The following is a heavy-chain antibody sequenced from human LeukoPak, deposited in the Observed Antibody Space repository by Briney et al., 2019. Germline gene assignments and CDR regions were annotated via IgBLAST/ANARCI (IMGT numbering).Heavy chain of an antibody. CDR2: ISSSSSTI. Sequence: SGGSLRLSCAASGFTFSSYSMNWVRQAPGKGLEWVSYISSSSSTIYYADSVKGRFTISRDNAKNSLYLQMNSLRAEDTALYHCAKDVGRLERNPDYWGQGTLVTVSS. CDR1: GFTFSSYS. J-gene: IGHJ4*02. D-gene: IGHD1-1*01. V-gene: IGHV3-48*04. CDR3: AKDVGRLERNPDY.